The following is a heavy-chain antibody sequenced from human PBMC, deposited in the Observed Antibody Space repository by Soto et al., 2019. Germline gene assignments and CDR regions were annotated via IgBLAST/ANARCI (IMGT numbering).Heavy chain of an antibody. CDR2: SSNSGSFT. V-gene: IGHV3-11*06. CDR1: VFPFCDQN. Sequence: GVSLRLAWSASVFPFCDQNMSWIRKAPGKGLEWIGYSSNSGSFTRYADSVKGRFSISRDNAKNSLYLQINSLRGDDTAIYYCVRSGDNYNLLDYWGQGTQVTVSS. J-gene: IGHJ4*02. D-gene: IGHD1-1*01. CDR3: VRSGDNYNLLDY.